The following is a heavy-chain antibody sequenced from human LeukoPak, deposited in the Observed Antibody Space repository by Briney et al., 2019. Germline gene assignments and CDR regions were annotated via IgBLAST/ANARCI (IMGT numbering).Heavy chain of an antibody. J-gene: IGHJ5*02. D-gene: IGHD4/OR15-4a*01. CDR3: AKSDYFDP. V-gene: IGHV3-74*01. CDR2: IKSDGSTA. Sequence: PGRSLRLSCAASGFTFSNYWMNWIRQAPGKGLVWVSRIKSDGSTATYADSVKGRFSVSRDNAKNTVYLQMNSLRTEDTAVYYCAKSDYFDPWGQGTLVTVSS. CDR1: GFTFSNYW.